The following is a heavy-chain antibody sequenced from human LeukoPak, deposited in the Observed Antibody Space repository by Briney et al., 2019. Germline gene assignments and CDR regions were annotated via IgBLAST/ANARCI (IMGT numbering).Heavy chain of an antibody. V-gene: IGHV4-31*03. CDR3: ARGSDFWSGYYTPFDY. CDR2: IYYSGST. D-gene: IGHD3-3*01. J-gene: IGHJ4*02. CDR1: GGSISSGGYY. Sequence: SETLSLICTVSGGSISSGGYYWSWIRQHPGKGLEWIGYIYYSGSTYYNPSLKSRVTISVDTSKNQFSLKLSSVTAADTAVYYCARGSDFWSGYYTPFDYWGQGTLVTVSS.